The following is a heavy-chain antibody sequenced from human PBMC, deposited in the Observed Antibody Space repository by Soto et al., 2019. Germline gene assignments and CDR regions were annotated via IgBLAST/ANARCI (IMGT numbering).Heavy chain of an antibody. Sequence: QVQLVQSGAEVKKPGASVKVSCKASGYTFTSYAMHWVRQAPGQRLEWMGWINAGNGDTKYSQKFQGRVTIIRDTSARTAYMDLSSLRSEDTAVYYCARRYSYGMDVWGQGTTVTVSS. CDR3: ARRYSYGMDV. CDR2: INAGNGDT. J-gene: IGHJ6*02. V-gene: IGHV1-3*01. CDR1: GYTFTSYA.